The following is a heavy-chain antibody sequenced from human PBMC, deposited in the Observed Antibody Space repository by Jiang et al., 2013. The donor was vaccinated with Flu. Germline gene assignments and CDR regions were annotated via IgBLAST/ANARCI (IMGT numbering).Heavy chain of an antibody. V-gene: IGHV4-39*07. CDR1: GGSISSSSYY. J-gene: IGHJ6*01. D-gene: IGHD4-23*01. CDR2: IYYSGST. CDR3: ARDVTPVVTPDYCYYGMD. Sequence: GSGLVKPSETLSLTCTVSGGSISSSSYYWGWIRQPPGKGLEWIGSIYYSGSTYYNPSLKSRVTISVDTSKNQFSLKLSSVTAADTAVYYCARDVTPVVTPDYCYYGMD.